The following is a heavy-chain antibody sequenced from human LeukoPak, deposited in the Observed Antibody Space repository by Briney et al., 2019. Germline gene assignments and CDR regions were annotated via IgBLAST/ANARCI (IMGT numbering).Heavy chain of an antibody. Sequence: GGSLRLSCTASGFTFGDYAMSWFRQAPGKGLEWVGFIRSKAYGGTTEYAASVKGRFTISRDDSKSIAYLQMNSLKTEDTAVYYCTRVVLYCSSTSCYAFDYWGQGTLVTVSS. CDR3: TRVVLYCSSTSCYAFDY. CDR2: IRSKAYGGTT. D-gene: IGHD2-2*01. J-gene: IGHJ4*02. V-gene: IGHV3-49*03. CDR1: GFTFGDYA.